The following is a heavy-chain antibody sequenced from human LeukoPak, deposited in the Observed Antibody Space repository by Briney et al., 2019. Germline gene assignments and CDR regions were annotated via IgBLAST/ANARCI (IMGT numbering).Heavy chain of an antibody. Sequence: GGSLRLACTASGFTFSTYAMTWVRQAPGKGLDWVSAIGASGADTYYADSAKGRFTVSRDNSKNTLYLQMSSLRADDTAVYFCAKRPRDSSGYYLGAFDGWGQGTTVTVSS. J-gene: IGHJ3*01. D-gene: IGHD3-22*01. CDR3: AKRPRDSSGYYLGAFDG. CDR2: IGASGADT. V-gene: IGHV3-23*01. CDR1: GFTFSTYA.